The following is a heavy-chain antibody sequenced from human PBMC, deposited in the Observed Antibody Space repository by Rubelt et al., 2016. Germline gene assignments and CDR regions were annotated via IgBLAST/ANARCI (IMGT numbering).Heavy chain of an antibody. Sequence: SYDGSNKYYADSVKGRFTISRDNSKNTLYLQMSSLRAEDTAVYYCARDAYCSGGSCYSEWFDPWGQGTLVTVSS. CDR3: ARDAYCSGGSCYSEWFDP. CDR2: SYDGSNK. D-gene: IGHD2-15*01. J-gene: IGHJ5*02. V-gene: IGHV3-30*07.